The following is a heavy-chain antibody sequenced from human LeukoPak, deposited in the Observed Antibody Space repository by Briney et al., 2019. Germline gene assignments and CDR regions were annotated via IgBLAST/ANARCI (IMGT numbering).Heavy chain of an antibody. V-gene: IGHV4-38-2*02. CDR2: ISYSGTT. J-gene: IGHJ5*02. CDR3: ARDRGITMVRGDINWFHP. Sequence: KPSETLSLTCTVSGYSISSGYYWGWIRQPPGKGLEWIGTISYSGTTYYNPSLKSRVTITVDMSKNQFALKLNSVSAADTAVYYCARDRGITMVRGDINWFHPWGQGTLVTVSS. CDR1: GYSISSGYY. D-gene: IGHD3-10*01.